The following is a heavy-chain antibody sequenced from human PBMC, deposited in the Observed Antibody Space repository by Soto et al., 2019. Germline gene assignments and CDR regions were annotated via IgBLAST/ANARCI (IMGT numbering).Heavy chain of an antibody. Sequence: QVQLVESGAEVKKPGASVKVSCKASGYTFTSYGISWLRQAPGQGLEWMGWISADNGNTNYAQKLQGRVTMTTYTSTSTVYMELRSLRSDDTAVYYCARDLVVVAARHPLDYWGQGTLFPVSS. CDR1: GYTFTSYG. D-gene: IGHD2-15*01. CDR3: ARDLVVVAARHPLDY. J-gene: IGHJ4*02. CDR2: ISADNGNT. V-gene: IGHV1-18*01.